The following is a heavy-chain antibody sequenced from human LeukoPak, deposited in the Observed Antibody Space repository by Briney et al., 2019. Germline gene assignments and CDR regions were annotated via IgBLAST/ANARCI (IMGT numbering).Heavy chain of an antibody. V-gene: IGHV1-2*02. CDR2: INPNSGGT. CDR3: AREQTYYYGSGSYYNGFYFDY. D-gene: IGHD3-10*01. J-gene: IGHJ4*02. Sequence: GASVKVSCKASGYTFTGYYMHWVRQAPGQGLEWMGWINPNSGGTNYAQKFQGRVTMTRDTSISTAYMELSRLRSDDTAVYYCAREQTYYYGSGSYYNGFYFDYWGQGTLVTVSS. CDR1: GYTFTGYY.